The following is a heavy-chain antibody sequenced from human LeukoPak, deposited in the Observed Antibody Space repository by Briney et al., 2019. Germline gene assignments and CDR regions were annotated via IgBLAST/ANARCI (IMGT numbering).Heavy chain of an antibody. D-gene: IGHD2-21*02. CDR3: ARGKAYCGGDCNWFDP. J-gene: IGHJ5*02. CDR2: IIPIFGTA. V-gene: IGHV1-69*05. CDR1: GYTFTSYG. Sequence: GASVKVSCKASGYTFTSYGISWVRQAPGQGLEWMGRIIPIFGTANYAQKFQGRVTITTDESTSTAYMELSSLRSEDTAVYYCARGKAYCGGDCNWFDPWGQGTLVTVSS.